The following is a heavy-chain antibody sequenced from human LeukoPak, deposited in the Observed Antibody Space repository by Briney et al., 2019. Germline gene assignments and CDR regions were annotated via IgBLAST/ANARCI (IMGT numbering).Heavy chain of an antibody. CDR3: ARSYSGGPFDY. D-gene: IGHD6-19*01. CDR1: GGSISGYY. CDR2: FYDSGST. J-gene: IGHJ4*02. V-gene: IGHV4-59*01. Sequence: SETLSLTCTVSGGSISGYYWSWIRQPPGKGLEWLGYFYDSGSTNYSPSLKSRVTMSEDTSKNQFSLRLNPVTAADTAVYYCARSYSGGPFDYWGQGTLVTVSS.